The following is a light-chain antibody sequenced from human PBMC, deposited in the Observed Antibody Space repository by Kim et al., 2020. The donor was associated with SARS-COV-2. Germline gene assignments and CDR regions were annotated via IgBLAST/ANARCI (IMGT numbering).Light chain of an antibody. CDR2: KPS. CDR1: QSISSW. Sequence: ASVGDRITMTCLASQSISSWLAWYQQKPGKAPKRLIYKPSSLESGVPSRFSGSGSGTEFTLTISSLQPDDFATYYCQQYNSYPITFGQGTRLEIK. V-gene: IGKV1-5*03. CDR3: QQYNSYPIT. J-gene: IGKJ5*01.